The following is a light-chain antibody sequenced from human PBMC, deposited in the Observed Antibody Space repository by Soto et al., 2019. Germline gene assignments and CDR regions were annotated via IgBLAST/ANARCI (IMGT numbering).Light chain of an antibody. CDR2: DAS. J-gene: IGKJ4*01. Sequence: TQSPATLSLSPGDRATLSCRASQSITNSLAWYRHQPGQPTRLIIYDASKRANGIPARFIGSGSGTHFTLTISSLEPEDFGVYYCQRRSNWHSVTFGGGTKVDIK. CDR1: QSITNS. V-gene: IGKV3-11*01. CDR3: QRRSNWHSVT.